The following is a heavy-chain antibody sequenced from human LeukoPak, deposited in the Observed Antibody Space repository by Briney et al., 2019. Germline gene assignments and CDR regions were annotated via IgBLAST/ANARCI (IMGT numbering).Heavy chain of an antibody. V-gene: IGHV4-59*08. CDR2: IYYSGST. CDR3: ARHPELYFFDY. J-gene: IGHJ4*02. CDR1: GGSISSYY. Sequence: KPSETLSLTCTVSGGSISSYYWSWIRQPPGKGLEWIGYIYYSGSTDYNPSLKSRVTISVDTSKNQVSLTLSSVTAADTAVYYCARHPELYFFDYWGQGTLVTVSS. D-gene: IGHD3-10*01.